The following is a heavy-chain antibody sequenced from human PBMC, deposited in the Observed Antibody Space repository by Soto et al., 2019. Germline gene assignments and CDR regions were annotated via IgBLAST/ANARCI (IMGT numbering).Heavy chain of an antibody. CDR1: GDTVNISA. D-gene: IGHD6-19*01. CDR2: IYPGDADT. CDR3: ARSRRGAYSSGWYSASGYYNYGLDI. Sequence: IACAASGDTVNISAVSGSLQTQGKGLEWVGIIYPGDADTKYSPSLQGQVTISADTSISTAYLQWTSLKASDTAMYYCARSRRGAYSSGWYSASGYYNYGLDIWGQGTKLTVSS. V-gene: IGHV5-51*01. J-gene: IGHJ6*02.